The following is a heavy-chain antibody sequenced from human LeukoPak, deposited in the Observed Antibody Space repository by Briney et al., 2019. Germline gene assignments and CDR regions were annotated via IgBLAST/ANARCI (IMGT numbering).Heavy chain of an antibody. CDR1: GFTFSSYS. Sequence: PGGSLRLSCAASGFTFSSYSMNWVRQAPGKGLEWVSSITSSSSYIYYTDSVKGRFTISRDNAKNSLYLQMNGLRAEDTAVYYCARDLSSGWSLAHGGQRTLVTVSS. D-gene: IGHD6-19*01. CDR2: ITSSSSYI. J-gene: IGHJ4*02. V-gene: IGHV3-21*01. CDR3: ARDLSSGWSLAH.